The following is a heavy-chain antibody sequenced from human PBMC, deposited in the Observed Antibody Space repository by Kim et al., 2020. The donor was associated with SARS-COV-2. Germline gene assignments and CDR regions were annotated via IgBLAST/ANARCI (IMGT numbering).Heavy chain of an antibody. Sequence: SETLSLTCTVSGVSINSDYWSWIRQPPGKGLDWIGNIYYSGNTNSNPSLKSRVTIPVDTSKTQFSLRLSSMTAADTAVYYSARLRGDGYNSFDSLGQG. CDR3: ARLRGDGYNSFDS. D-gene: IGHD5-12*01. V-gene: IGHV4-59*08. J-gene: IGHJ4*02. CDR2: IYYSGNT. CDR1: GVSINSDY.